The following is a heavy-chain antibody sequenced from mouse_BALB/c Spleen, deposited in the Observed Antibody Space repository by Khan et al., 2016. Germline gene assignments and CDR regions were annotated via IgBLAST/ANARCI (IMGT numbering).Heavy chain of an antibody. J-gene: IGHJ4*01. Sequence: QVQLKQSGTELPRPGASVKLSCKASGYTFTDYYLHWVKQRTGQGLEWIGEIFPGSGITYYNEKFKGKASLTVDTSSSTAYMQLSSLTSEDSAVYFCARSYYGYFAMDYWGHGASVTVSS. CDR3: ARSYYGYFAMDY. CDR2: IFPGSGIT. CDR1: GYTFTDYY. V-gene: IGHV1-77*01. D-gene: IGHD1-2*01.